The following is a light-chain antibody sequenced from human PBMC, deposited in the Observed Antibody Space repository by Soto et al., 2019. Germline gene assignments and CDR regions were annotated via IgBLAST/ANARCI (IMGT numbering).Light chain of an antibody. Sequence: DIVMTQSPDPLAVSLGERATINCKSSQSVLYSSKNKNYLAWYQQKPGQPPKLLIYWASTRESGVPDRFSGSGSGTDFTLTISSLQAEDVAVYYCQQYYTTPWTFGQGTKAEIK. J-gene: IGKJ1*01. CDR2: WAS. CDR1: QSVLYSSKNKNY. V-gene: IGKV4-1*01. CDR3: QQYYTTPWT.